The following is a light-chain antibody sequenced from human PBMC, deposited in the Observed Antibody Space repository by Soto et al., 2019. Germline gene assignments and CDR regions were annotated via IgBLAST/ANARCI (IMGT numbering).Light chain of an antibody. CDR3: RDLHT. CDR1: QSISSW. J-gene: IGKJ2*01. Sequence: DIQMTQSPSTLSASVGDRVTITCRASQSISSWLAWYQQKPGKAPKLLIYDASSLESGVPSRFSGSGSGTEFTLTISSLQFFFYGTDDRRDLHT. CDR2: DAS. V-gene: IGKV1-5*01.